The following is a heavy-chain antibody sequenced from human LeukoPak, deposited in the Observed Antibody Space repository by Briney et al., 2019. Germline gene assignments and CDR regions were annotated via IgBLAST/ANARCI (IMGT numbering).Heavy chain of an antibody. CDR1: GFAFSSYW. CDR3: ARDLNWETY. J-gene: IGHJ4*02. V-gene: IGHV3-7*01. CDR2: IKTDGSLI. D-gene: IGHD7-27*01. Sequence: GGSLRLSCVASGFAFSSYWMTWVRQAPGKGLEWVANIKTDGSLIYYVDSVKGRFTISRDNAKNSLYLQMNSLRVEDTAVYYCARDLNWETYWGQGTLVSVSS.